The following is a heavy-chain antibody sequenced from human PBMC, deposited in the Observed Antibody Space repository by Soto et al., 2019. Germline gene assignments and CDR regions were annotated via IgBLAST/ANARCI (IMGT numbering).Heavy chain of an antibody. CDR2: MSHSGTT. V-gene: IGHV4-59*01. CDR3: ARLVATNIYYYYYGLDV. CDR1: GGSISSYY. Sequence: QVQLQASGPGLVKPSETLSLTCTVSGGSISSYYWSWLRQPPGKGLEWIGYMSHSGTTDYSTSLKSRVTISVATSRNQFSLELSSVTAADTAVYYCARLVATNIYYYYYGLDVWGQGTTVTVSS. D-gene: IGHD5-12*01. J-gene: IGHJ6*02.